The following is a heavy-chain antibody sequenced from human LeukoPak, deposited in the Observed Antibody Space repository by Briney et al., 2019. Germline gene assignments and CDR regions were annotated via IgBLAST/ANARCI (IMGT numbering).Heavy chain of an antibody. D-gene: IGHD1-20*01. CDR2: INPNSGGT. Sequence: ASVTVSCKASGYTFTGYYMHWVRQAPGQGLEWMGRINPNSGGTNYAQKFQGRVTMTRDTSISTAYVELSRLRSDDTAVYYCASQRNWNVYYYGMDVWGQGTTVTVSS. J-gene: IGHJ6*02. CDR1: GYTFTGYY. CDR3: ASQRNWNVYYYGMDV. V-gene: IGHV1-2*06.